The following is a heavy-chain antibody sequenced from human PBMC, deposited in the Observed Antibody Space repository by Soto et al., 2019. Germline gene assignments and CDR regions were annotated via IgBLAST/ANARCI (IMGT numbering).Heavy chain of an antibody. D-gene: IGHD3-3*01. CDR2: IIPIFGTA. Sequence: SVKVSWKASGGTFSSYAISWVRQAPGQGLEWMGGIIPIFGTANYAQKFQGRVTITADESTSTAYMELSSLRSEDTAVYYCARALDFWSAYFDYWGQGSLVTVSS. V-gene: IGHV1-69*13. CDR1: GGTFSSYA. J-gene: IGHJ4*02. CDR3: ARALDFWSAYFDY.